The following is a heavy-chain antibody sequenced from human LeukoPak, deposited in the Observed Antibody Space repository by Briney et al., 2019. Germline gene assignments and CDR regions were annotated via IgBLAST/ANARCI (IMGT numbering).Heavy chain of an antibody. CDR3: AKDRTPLRYGGYAFDY. CDR2: ISYDGSNK. V-gene: IGHV3-30*18. J-gene: IGHJ4*02. CDR1: GFTFSSYG. D-gene: IGHD5-12*01. Sequence: PGGSLRLSCAASGFTFSSYGMHWVRQAPGKGLEWVAVISYDGSNKYYADSVKGRFTISRDNSKNTLYLQMNSLRAEDTAVYYCAKDRTPLRYGGYAFDYWGQGTLVTVSS.